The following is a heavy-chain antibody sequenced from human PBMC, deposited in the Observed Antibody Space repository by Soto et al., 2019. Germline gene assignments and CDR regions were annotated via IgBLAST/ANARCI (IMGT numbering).Heavy chain of an antibody. CDR1: GFTFSSYA. CDR2: ISGSGGST. CDR3: ASQGLYGSGSYYSPKYYYYGMDV. D-gene: IGHD3-10*01. V-gene: IGHV3-23*01. J-gene: IGHJ6*02. Sequence: GESLKISCAASGFTFSSYAMSWVRQAPGKGLEWVSAISGSGGSTYYADSVKGRFTISRDNSKNTLYLQMNSLRAEDTAVYYCASQGLYGSGSYYSPKYYYYGMDVWGQGTTVTVSS.